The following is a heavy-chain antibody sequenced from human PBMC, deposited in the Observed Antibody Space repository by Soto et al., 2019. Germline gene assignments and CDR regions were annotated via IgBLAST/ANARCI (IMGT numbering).Heavy chain of an antibody. V-gene: IGHV3-15*01. CDR2: IKSKTDGGTT. CDR3: LATFGGVIVTHYYYYMDV. Sequence: GGSLRLSCAASGFTFSNAWMSWVRQAPGKGLEWVGRIKSKTDGGTTDYAAPVKGRFTISRDDSKNTLYLQMNSLKTEDTAVYYCLATFGGVIVTHYYYYMDVWGKGTTVTVSS. D-gene: IGHD3-16*02. CDR1: GFTFSNAW. J-gene: IGHJ6*03.